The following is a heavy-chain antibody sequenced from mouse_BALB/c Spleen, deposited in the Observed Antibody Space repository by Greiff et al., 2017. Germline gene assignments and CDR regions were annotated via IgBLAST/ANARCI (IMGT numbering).Heavy chain of an antibody. J-gene: IGHJ3*01. D-gene: IGHD3-3*01. CDR2: ISSGGST. CDR3: AREGLAFAY. V-gene: IGHV5-6-5*01. Sequence: EVQGVESGGGLVKPGGSLKLSCAASGFTFSSYAMSWVRQTPEKRLEWVASISSGGSTYYPDSVKGRFTISRDNARNILYLQMSSLRSEDTAMYYCAREGLAFAYWGQGTLVTVSA. CDR1: GFTFSSYA.